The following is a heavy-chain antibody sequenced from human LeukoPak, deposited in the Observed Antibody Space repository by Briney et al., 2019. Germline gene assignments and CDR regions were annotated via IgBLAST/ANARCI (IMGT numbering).Heavy chain of an antibody. Sequence: SETLSLTCTVSGGSISSYYWSWIRQPPGKGLEWIGYIYCSGSTNYNPSLKSRVTISVDTSKNQFSLKLSSVTAADTAVYYCASSSGWRPDAFDIWGQGTMVTVSS. CDR1: GGSISSYY. CDR3: ASSSGWRPDAFDI. D-gene: IGHD6-19*01. CDR2: IYCSGST. J-gene: IGHJ3*02. V-gene: IGHV4-59*08.